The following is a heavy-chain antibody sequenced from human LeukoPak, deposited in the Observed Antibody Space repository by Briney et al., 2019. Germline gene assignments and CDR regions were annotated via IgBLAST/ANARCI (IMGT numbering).Heavy chain of an antibody. D-gene: IGHD6-13*01. CDR1: GGSFSGYY. Sequence: SETLSLTCADYGGSFSGYYWSWIRPPPGKGLEWGGQINHRGSTNYNPSLKSRVTISVDTSKNQFSLKLSSETAADTAMYYCARGRGSSSWYRYYFDYWGQGTLVTVSS. CDR3: ARGRGSSSWYRYYFDY. V-gene: IGHV4-34*01. J-gene: IGHJ4*02. CDR2: INHRGST.